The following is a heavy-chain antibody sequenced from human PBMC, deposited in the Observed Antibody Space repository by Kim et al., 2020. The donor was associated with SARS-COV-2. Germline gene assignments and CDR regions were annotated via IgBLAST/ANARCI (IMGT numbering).Heavy chain of an antibody. Sequence: SETLSLTCTVSGGSISSGSYYWSWIRQPAGKGLEWIGRIYTSGSTNYNPSLKSRVTISVDTSKNQFSLKLSSVTAADTAVYYCARVTRGSGWFHDYWGQGTLVTVSS. J-gene: IGHJ4*02. V-gene: IGHV4-61*02. CDR2: IYTSGST. D-gene: IGHD6-19*01. CDR1: GGSISSGSYY. CDR3: ARVTRGSGWFHDY.